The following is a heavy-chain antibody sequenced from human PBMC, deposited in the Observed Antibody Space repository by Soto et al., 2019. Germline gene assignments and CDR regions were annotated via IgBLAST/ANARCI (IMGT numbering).Heavy chain of an antibody. CDR1: GFRFSSYG. V-gene: IGHV3-33*01. D-gene: IGHD4-17*01. Sequence: QVQLVESGGGVVQPGRSLRLSCTASGFRFSSYGMHWVRQAPGKGLEWVAIIWYDGSNKYYADSVEGRFTISRDNSKNTLYLQMNSLRAEDTAVYYCARDLYGGPDDWGQGTLVTVSS. CDR3: ARDLYGGPDD. CDR2: IWYDGSNK. J-gene: IGHJ4*02.